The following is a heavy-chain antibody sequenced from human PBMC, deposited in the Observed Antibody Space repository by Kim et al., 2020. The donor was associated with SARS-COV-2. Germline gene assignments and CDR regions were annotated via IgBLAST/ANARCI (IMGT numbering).Heavy chain of an antibody. CDR2: INPYSGDT. D-gene: IGHD3-3*01. Sequence: ASVKVSCKASGYTFTDYYIHWVRQAPGQGLEWMGWINPYSGDTNYAQKFQGRVTMTRDTSMSTPYVELSSLRSDDTALYYCARSEHFWSGHYLDYWGQGTLITVSS. V-gene: IGHV1-2*02. J-gene: IGHJ4*02. CDR1: GYTFTDYY. CDR3: ARSEHFWSGHYLDY.